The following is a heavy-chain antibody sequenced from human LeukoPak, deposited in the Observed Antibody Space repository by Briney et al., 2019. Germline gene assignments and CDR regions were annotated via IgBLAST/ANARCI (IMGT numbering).Heavy chain of an antibody. CDR1: GFTFSSYA. Sequence: PGRSLRLSCAASGFTFSSYAMHWVRQAPGKGLEWVSAISGSGGSTYYADSVKGRFTISRDNSKNTLYLQMNSLRAEDTAVYYCAKDPTPFITMVRVYYFDYWGQGTLVTVSS. CDR3: AKDPTPFITMVRVYYFDY. V-gene: IGHV3-23*01. CDR2: ISGSGGST. D-gene: IGHD3-10*01. J-gene: IGHJ4*02.